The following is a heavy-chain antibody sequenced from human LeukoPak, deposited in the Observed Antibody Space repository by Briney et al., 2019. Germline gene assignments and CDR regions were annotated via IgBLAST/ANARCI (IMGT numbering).Heavy chain of an antibody. CDR3: ARGHFDYPPLSDAFDI. CDR2: IYSGGST. J-gene: IGHJ3*02. CDR1: GFTVSSNY. Sequence: PGGSLRLSCAASGFTVSSNYMSWVRQAPGKGLEWVSVIYSGGSTYYADSVKGRFTISRDNSKNTLYLQMNSLRAEDTAVYYCARGHFDYPPLSDAFDIWGQGTMVIVSS. V-gene: IGHV3-53*01. D-gene: IGHD3-9*01.